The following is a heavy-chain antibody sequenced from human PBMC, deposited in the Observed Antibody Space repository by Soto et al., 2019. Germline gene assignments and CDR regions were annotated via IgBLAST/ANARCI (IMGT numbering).Heavy chain of an antibody. J-gene: IGHJ1*01. Sequence: PSETLSLRCTVSRGSISRYYWCCIRQPPGKGMEWIGYIYYSGSTNYNPSLKSPVTISLDTSTNQFSLKRSSVSAADTAVYYCARHGFFFLNGAHRDEIYF. CDR2: IYYSGST. CDR3: ARHGFFFLNGAHRDEIYF. V-gene: IGHV4-59*08. D-gene: IGHD3-10*01. CDR1: RGSISRYY.